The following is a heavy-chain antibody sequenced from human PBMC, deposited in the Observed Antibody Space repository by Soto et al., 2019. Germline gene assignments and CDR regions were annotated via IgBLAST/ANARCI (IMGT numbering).Heavy chain of an antibody. CDR3: PRSQGSSTSLEIYYYYYYGMDV. Sequence: QVQLVQSGAEVKKPGSSVKVSCKASGGTFSSYAISWVRQAPGQGLEWMGGIIPISDTTNYAQKFQGRVTITADESTITAYMELSSLRSEDTAVYYCPRSQGSSTSLEIYYYYYYGMDVWGQGTTVTVSS. D-gene: IGHD2-2*01. J-gene: IGHJ6*02. CDR2: IIPISDTT. V-gene: IGHV1-69*01. CDR1: GGTFSSYA.